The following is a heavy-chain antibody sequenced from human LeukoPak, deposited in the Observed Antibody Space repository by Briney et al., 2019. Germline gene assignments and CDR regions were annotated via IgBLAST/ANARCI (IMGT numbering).Heavy chain of an antibody. J-gene: IGHJ4*02. Sequence: GRSLRLSFAASGFTFDDYAMHWVRPAPGKGLEGVSGIIWNSGSIGYAGSVKGRFTITRDNAKNSLYLQMNSLRAEDMALYYCAKDMGGSMIVVAIHYWGQGTLVTVSS. CDR2: IIWNSGSI. D-gene: IGHD3-22*01. CDR1: GFTFDDYA. V-gene: IGHV3-9*03. CDR3: AKDMGGSMIVVAIHY.